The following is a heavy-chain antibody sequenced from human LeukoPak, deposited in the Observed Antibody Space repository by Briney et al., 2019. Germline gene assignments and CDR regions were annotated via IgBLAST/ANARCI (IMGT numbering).Heavy chain of an antibody. Sequence: GGSLRLSCAASGFTFSSYCMHWVRQAPGKGLVWVSRINSDGRSTSYSDSVKGLFTISRNNNKNTLYLQMNSLRAEDTAVYYCARTYYYYSSGYPSDYWGQGTLVTVSS. V-gene: IGHV3-74*01. CDR3: ARTYYYYSSGYPSDY. J-gene: IGHJ4*02. CDR2: INSDGRST. CDR1: GFTFSSYC. D-gene: IGHD3-22*01.